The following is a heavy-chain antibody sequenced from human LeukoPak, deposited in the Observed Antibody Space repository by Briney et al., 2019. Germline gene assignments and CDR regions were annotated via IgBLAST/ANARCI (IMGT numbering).Heavy chain of an antibody. CDR3: ARSCTSTSCYPTDAFDI. CDR2: IYPGDSDT. D-gene: IGHD2-2*01. Sequence: GESLKISCKGPGYSFTSYWIGWVRQMPGKGLEWMGIIYPGDSDTRYSPSFQGQVTISADKSISTAYLQWSSLKASDTAMYYCARSCTSTSCYPTDAFDIWGQGTMVTVSS. J-gene: IGHJ3*02. CDR1: GYSFTSYW. V-gene: IGHV5-51*01.